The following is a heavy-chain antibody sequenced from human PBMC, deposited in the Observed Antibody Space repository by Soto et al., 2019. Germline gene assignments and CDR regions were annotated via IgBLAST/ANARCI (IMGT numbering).Heavy chain of an antibody. CDR2: ISSSSSTI. D-gene: IGHD4-17*01. CDR3: ARAHDDGDSPPGY. Sequence: EVQLVESGGGLVQPGGSLRLSCAASGFTFSSYSMNWVRQAPGKGLEWVSYISSSSSTIYYADSVKGRFTISRDNAKNSLYLQMNSLRAEDTAVYYCARAHDDGDSPPGYWGQGTLVTVSS. V-gene: IGHV3-48*01. J-gene: IGHJ4*02. CDR1: GFTFSSYS.